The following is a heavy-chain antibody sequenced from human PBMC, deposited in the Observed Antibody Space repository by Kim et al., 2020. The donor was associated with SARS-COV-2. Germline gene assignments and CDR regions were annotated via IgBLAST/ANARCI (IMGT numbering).Heavy chain of an antibody. D-gene: IGHD2-21*02. CDR2: IAYDVSNK. Sequence: GGSLRLSCAASGFTFSSYAMNWVRQAPGKGLEWVAVIAYDVSNKYYADSVKGRFTISRDNSKNTLYLQMNSLRAEDTAVYYCAREGKIVVVTASYWYFDLWGRGTLVSVSS. CDR1: GFTFSSYA. CDR3: AREGKIVVVTASYWYFDL. J-gene: IGHJ2*01. V-gene: IGHV3-30*04.